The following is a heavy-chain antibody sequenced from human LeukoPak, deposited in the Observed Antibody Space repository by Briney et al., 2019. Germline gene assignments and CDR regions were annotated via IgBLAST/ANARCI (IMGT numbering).Heavy chain of an antibody. CDR2: IAYDGSNK. CDR3: AKATVPLNLLYYYGMDV. V-gene: IGHV3-30*18. J-gene: IGHJ6*02. CDR1: GFTFSNYG. D-gene: IGHD4-17*01. Sequence: PGRSLRLSCAASGFTFSNYGMFWVRQAPGKGLEWVAGIAYDGSNKDYADSVKGRFSISRDNSKNTLYMQMNSLRAEDTAVYYCAKATVPLNLLYYYGMDVWGQGTTVTVSS.